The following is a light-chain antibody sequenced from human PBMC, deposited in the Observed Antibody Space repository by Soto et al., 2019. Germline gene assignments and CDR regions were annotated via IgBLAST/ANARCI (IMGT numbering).Light chain of an antibody. CDR1: TSNIGAPYD. CDR2: GDN. Sequence: QSVLTQPPSVSGAPGQRVSISCTGSTSNIGAPYDVHWYQHLPGTAPKLLIYGDNNRPSGVPDRFSGSKSGTSASLAITRLQAEDEADYYCSAYTARSTLVFGGGTKLTVL. CDR3: SAYTARSTLV. V-gene: IGLV1-40*01. J-gene: IGLJ3*02.